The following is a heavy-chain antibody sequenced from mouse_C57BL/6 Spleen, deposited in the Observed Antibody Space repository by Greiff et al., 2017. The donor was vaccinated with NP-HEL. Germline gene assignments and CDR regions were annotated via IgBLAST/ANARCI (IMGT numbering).Heavy chain of an antibody. CDR2: IDPEDGET. J-gene: IGHJ4*01. V-gene: IGHV14-2*01. D-gene: IGHD1-1*01. CDR3: ARDYYYGSSYPYYYAMDY. Sequence: EVQLQQSGAELVKPGASVKLSCTASGFNIKDYYMHWVKQRTEQGLEWIGRIDPEDGETKYAPKFQGKATITADTSSNTAYLQLSSLTSEDTAVYYWARDYYYGSSYPYYYAMDYWGQGTSVTVSS. CDR1: GFNIKDYY.